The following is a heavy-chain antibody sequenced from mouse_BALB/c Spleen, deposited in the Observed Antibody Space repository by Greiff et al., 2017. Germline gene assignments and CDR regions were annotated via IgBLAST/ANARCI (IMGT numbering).Heavy chain of an antibody. CDR2: INSDGGST. CDR3: PRQAEGVTAGDY. CDR1: EYEFPSHD. Sequence: EVMLVESGGGLVQPGESLKLSCESNEYEFPSHDMSWVRKTPEKRLELVAAINSDGGSTYYPDTMERRFIISRDNTKKTLYLQMSSLRSEDTALYYCPRQAEGVTAGDYWGQGTTLTVSS. D-gene: IGHD2-13*01. J-gene: IGHJ2*01. V-gene: IGHV5-2*03.